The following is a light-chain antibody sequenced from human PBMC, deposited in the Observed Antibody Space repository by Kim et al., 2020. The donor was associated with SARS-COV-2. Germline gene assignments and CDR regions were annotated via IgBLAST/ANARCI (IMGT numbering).Light chain of an antibody. J-gene: IGLJ1*01. Sequence: YELTQPPSVSVSPGKTASITCSGDKLGDKYACCYQQKPGQSPVLVTCQDSKQPPVIPERFSGSTSGNTAHLTISRNQAMDEADYYCQAWDSSTAVFGAGTEVTVL. CDR2: QDS. V-gene: IGLV3-1*01. CDR1: KLGDKY. CDR3: QAWDSSTAV.